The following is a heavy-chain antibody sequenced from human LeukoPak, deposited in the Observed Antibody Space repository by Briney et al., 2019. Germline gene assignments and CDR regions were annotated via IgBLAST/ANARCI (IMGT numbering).Heavy chain of an antibody. CDR3: ARGGARGYADY. CDR2: ISYSGST. CDR1: GGSISSYY. V-gene: IGHV4-59*01. D-gene: IGHD5-18*01. J-gene: IGHJ4*02. Sequence: SETLSLTCTVSGGSISSYYWSWIRQPPGKGLEWIGYISYSGSTNYNPSLKSRVTISVDTSKNQFSLKLSSVTAADTAVYYCARGGARGYADYWGQGTLVTVSS.